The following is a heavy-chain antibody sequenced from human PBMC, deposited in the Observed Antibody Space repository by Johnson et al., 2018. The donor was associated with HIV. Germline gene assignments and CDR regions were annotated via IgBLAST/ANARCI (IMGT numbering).Heavy chain of an antibody. CDR2: IYNDGTT. J-gene: IGHJ3*01. Sequence: EVQLVESGGGLVRPGGSLRLSCAASGFPVSGDYMSWVRQTPRKGLEWVSLIYNDGTTYYADSVKGRFTISRDNSKNTLYLQMNSLRPEDTAVYYCARGGGCCGECYSAYDAFDVWGQGTMVTV. CDR1: GFPVSGDY. V-gene: IGHV3-66*02. D-gene: IGHD2-21*01. CDR3: ARGGGCCGECYSAYDAFDV.